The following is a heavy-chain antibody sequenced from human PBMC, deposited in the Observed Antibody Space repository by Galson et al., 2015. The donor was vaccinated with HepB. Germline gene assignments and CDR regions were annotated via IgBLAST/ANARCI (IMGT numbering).Heavy chain of an antibody. V-gene: IGHV4-34*01. Sequence: LSLTCDVSGGSFSGYYWTWIRQPPGKGLEWVGGIDYSGTTYYTPSLKSRLTISLDTSENQFSLKLTSVTAADTAVYYCARDRFSASWYLGFDPWGQGTLVVVSS. D-gene: IGHD4-23*01. CDR1: GGSFSGYY. J-gene: IGHJ5*02. CDR3: ARDRFSASWYLGFDP. CDR2: IDYSGTT.